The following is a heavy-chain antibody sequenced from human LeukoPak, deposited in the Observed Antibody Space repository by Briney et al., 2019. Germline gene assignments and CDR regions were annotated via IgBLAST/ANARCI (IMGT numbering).Heavy chain of an antibody. Sequence: GGSLRLSCAASGFTFNNYAMSWVRQAPGKGLEWVSAISGSGGSTYYADSVKGRFTISRDNSKNTLYLQMNSLRAEDTALYYCAKDKHEVVPAADEYWGQGTLVTVSS. CDR3: AKDKHEVVPAADEY. J-gene: IGHJ4*02. V-gene: IGHV3-23*01. CDR2: ISGSGGST. D-gene: IGHD2-2*01. CDR1: GFTFNNYA.